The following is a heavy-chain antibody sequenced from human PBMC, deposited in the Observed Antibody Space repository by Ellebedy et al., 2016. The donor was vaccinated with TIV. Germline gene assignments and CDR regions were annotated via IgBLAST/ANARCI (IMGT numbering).Heavy chain of an antibody. J-gene: IGHJ4*02. CDR1: GYTFTNYG. D-gene: IGHD6-19*01. V-gene: IGHV1-18*04. Sequence: AASVKVSCNASGYTFTNYGITWVRQAPGQGLEWMGWISAYSGDRNSAQELQGRVTMTTDTSTNTAYMELRSLRSDDTAVYYCATSSGWYFYYFDYWGQGTLVTVSS. CDR2: ISAYSGDR. CDR3: ATSSGWYFYYFDY.